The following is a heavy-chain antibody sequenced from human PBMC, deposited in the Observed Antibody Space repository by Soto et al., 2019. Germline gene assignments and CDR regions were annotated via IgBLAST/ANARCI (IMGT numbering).Heavy chain of an antibody. V-gene: IGHV4-59*08. CDR1: GGTISSWY. CDR2: IYYSGST. J-gene: IGHJ4*02. CDR3: ARRYGRAIDY. D-gene: IGHD3-16*01. Sequence: TSETLSLTCTVSGGTISSWYWSWIRQPPGKGLEWIGYIYYSGSTNCNPSLKSRVTISVDTSKNQFSLKLSSVTAADTAVYYCARRYGRAIDYWGQGTLVTVS.